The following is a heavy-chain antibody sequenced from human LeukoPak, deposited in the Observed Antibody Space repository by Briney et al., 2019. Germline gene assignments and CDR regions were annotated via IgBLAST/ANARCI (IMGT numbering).Heavy chain of an antibody. V-gene: IGHV4-59*01. CDR3: ARVYSLNKYFEWPYGAFDI. D-gene: IGHD3-9*01. CDR1: GGSISSYY. Sequence: SETLSLTCTVSGGSISSYYWSWIRQPPGKGLEWIGYIYYSGSTNYNPSLKSRVTISVDTSKNQFSLKLSSVTAADTAVYYCARVYSLNKYFEWPYGAFDIWGQGTMVTVS. J-gene: IGHJ3*02. CDR2: IYYSGST.